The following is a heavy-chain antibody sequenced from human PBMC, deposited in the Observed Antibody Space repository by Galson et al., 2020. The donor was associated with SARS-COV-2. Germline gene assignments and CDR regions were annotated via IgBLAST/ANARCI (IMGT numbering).Heavy chain of an antibody. CDR1: GFTFSSYG. J-gene: IGHJ6*02. D-gene: IGHD3-10*01. CDR3: ARGRAYYYDSGSPYGMDV. Sequence: SLRLSCVASGFTFSSYGMHCVRQAPGKGLEWVAVIWYDGSKKYHAESVKGRFTISRDNSKNTLFLQMNSLRVEDTAVYYCARGRAYYYDSGSPYGMDVWGQGTTVTVSS. CDR2: IWYDGSKK. V-gene: IGHV3-33*01.